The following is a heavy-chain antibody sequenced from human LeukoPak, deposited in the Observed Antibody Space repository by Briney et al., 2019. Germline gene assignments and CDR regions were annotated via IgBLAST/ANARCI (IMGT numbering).Heavy chain of an antibody. CDR3: ARGAPIVVMNSNYYDSSGYYSV. D-gene: IGHD3-22*01. Sequence: GGSLRLSCAASGFTFSSYGMHWVRQAPGKGLEWVAVIWYDGSNKYYADSVKGRFTISRDNSKNTLYLQMNSLRAEDTAVYYCARGAPIVVMNSNYYDSSGYYSVWGQGTLVTVSS. CDR1: GFTFSSYG. J-gene: IGHJ4*02. V-gene: IGHV3-33*01. CDR2: IWYDGSNK.